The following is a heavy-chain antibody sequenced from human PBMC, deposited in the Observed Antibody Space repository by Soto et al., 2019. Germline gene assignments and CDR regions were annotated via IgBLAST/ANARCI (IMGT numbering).Heavy chain of an antibody. CDR2: LSSGSSYI. CDR3: ARGWPSDGSYPYYFDY. CDR1: GFTFSGYS. Sequence: EVQLVESGGGLVKPGGSLRLSCAASGFTFSGYSMHWVRQAPGKGLEWVSSLSSGSSYIYYADSVKGRFTISRDNAKNSLYLQMNSLRAEDTAVYYCARGWPSDGSYPYYFDYWGQGTLVTVSS. V-gene: IGHV3-21*06. D-gene: IGHD1-26*01. J-gene: IGHJ4*02.